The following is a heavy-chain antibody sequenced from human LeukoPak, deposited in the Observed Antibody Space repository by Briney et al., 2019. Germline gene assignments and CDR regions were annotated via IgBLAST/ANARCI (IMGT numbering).Heavy chain of an antibody. CDR2: ISASGGNT. D-gene: IGHD4-17*01. J-gene: IGHJ4*02. CDR3: AKDENWGYYGDANIDD. Sequence: GGSLRLSCAASGFTFSTYGMSWVRQAPGKGLQWVSGISASGGNTYYAASAKGLFTIHRDNSKNTLSLKMNRQSAGDTAVYFCAKDENWGYYGDANIDDWGQATLLTVSS. V-gene: IGHV3-23*01. CDR1: GFTFSTYG.